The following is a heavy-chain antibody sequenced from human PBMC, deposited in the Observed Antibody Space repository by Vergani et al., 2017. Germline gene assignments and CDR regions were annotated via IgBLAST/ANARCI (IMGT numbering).Heavy chain of an antibody. CDR2: ISYDGSNK. D-gene: IGHD3-22*01. CDR3: ARDGSPTYYYDSSGYYWFDP. CDR1: GFTFSSYA. V-gene: IGHV3-30-3*01. J-gene: IGHJ5*02. Sequence: QVQLVESGGGVVQPGRSLRLSCAASGFTFSSYAMHWVRQAPGKGLEWVAVISYDGSNKYYADSVKGRFTISRDNSKNTLYLQMNSLRAEDTAVYYCARDGSPTYYYDSSGYYWFDPWGQGTLVTVSS.